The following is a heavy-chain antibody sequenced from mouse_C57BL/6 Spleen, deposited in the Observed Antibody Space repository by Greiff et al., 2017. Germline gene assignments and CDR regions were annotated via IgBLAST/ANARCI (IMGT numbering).Heavy chain of an antibody. D-gene: IGHD2-5*01. V-gene: IGHV5-9*01. CDR1: GFTFSSYT. J-gene: IGHJ2*01. CDR2: ISGGGGNT. CDR3: ATYYSNYFDY. Sequence: EVKLVESGGGLVKPGGSLKLSCAASGFTFSSYTMSWVRQTPEKRLEWVATISGGGGNTYYPDSVKGRFTISRDNAKNTLYLQMSSLRSEDTALYYCATYYSNYFDYWGQGTTLTVSS.